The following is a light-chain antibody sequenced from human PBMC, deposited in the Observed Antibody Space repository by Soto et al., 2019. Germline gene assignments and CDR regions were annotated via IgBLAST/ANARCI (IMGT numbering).Light chain of an antibody. J-gene: IGKJ2*01. CDR1: QSMSSY. V-gene: IGKV1-39*01. CDR3: QQRYSTPMYT. CDR2: AAS. Sequence: DIQMTQSPSSLSASVGDRVTITCRASQSMSSYLNWYQQKPGKAPKLLIYAASSLQSGVPSRFSGSGSGTDFTLTISSLQPEDFATYYCQQRYSTPMYTFGQGTKLEIK.